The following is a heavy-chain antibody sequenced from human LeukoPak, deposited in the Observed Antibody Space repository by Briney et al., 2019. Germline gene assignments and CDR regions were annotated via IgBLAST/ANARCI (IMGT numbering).Heavy chain of an antibody. CDR2: IYYSGYT. CDR1: GYSISSGYY. J-gene: IGHJ4*02. D-gene: IGHD3-10*01. Sequence: SETLSLTCTVSGYSISSGYYWGWIRQPPGKGLEWIGSIYYSGYTYQNPSLESRVTISVDTSKNQFSLKLSSVTAADTAIYYCAKHYMGSSYNHGLDCWGQGTLVTVSS. V-gene: IGHV4-38-2*02. CDR3: AKHYMGSSYNHGLDC.